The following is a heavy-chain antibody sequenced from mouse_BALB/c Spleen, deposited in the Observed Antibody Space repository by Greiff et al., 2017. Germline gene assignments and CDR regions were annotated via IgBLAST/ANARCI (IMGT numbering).Heavy chain of an antibody. CDR3: ARPLYDYDGMGFAY. D-gene: IGHD2-4*01. V-gene: IGHV5-6*01. Sequence: EVQLVESGGDLVKPGGSLKLSCAASGFTFSSYGMSWVRQTPDKRLEWVATISSGGSYTYFPDSVKGRFTISRDNAKNTLYLQMSSLKSEDTAMYYCARPLYDYDGMGFAYWGQGTLVTVSA. CDR2: ISSGGSYT. CDR1: GFTFSSYG. J-gene: IGHJ3*01.